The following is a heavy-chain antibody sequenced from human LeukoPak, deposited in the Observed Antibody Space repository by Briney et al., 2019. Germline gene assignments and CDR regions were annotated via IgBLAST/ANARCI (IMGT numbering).Heavy chain of an antibody. V-gene: IGHV3-21*01. J-gene: IGHJ6*02. D-gene: IGHD2-15*01. CDR1: GFTFSYAW. CDR3: ASDQGYCSGDSCPYGMDV. CDR2: ISGSGSYK. Sequence: GGSLRLSCTASGFTFSYAWMSWVRQAPGKGLEWVSSISGSGSYKHYADSVKGRFTISRDNAKNSLFLQMKSLRAEDTAVYYCASDQGYCSGDSCPYGMDVWGQGTTVTVSS.